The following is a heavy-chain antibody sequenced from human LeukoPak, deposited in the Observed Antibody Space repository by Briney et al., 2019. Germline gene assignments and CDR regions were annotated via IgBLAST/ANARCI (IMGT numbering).Heavy chain of an antibody. D-gene: IGHD6-6*01. CDR3: ARGVWDNSSSRRSSNWFDP. J-gene: IGHJ5*02. CDR2: IYYSGST. Sequence: SETLSLTCTVSGGSISSYYWSWIRQPPGKGLEWIGYIYYSGSTNYNPSLKSRVTISVDTSKNQFSLKLSSVTAADTAVYYYARGVWDNSSSRRSSNWFDPWGQGTLVIVSS. CDR1: GGSISSYY. V-gene: IGHV4-59*01.